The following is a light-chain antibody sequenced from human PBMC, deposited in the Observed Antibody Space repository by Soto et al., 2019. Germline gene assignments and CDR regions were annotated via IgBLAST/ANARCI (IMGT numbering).Light chain of an antibody. CDR2: DVS. CDR3: QQYNKWSFS. V-gene: IGKV3-15*01. CDR1: QGVTTN. Sequence: EIVLAQTADIRALTIVKRATLFCRAGQGVTTNFAWYRQKSGQSPRILIYDVSIRATGVTARFSGTGSETDFTLTISGLLSEEYAVYYFQQYNKWSFSFGQGTRLEI. J-gene: IGKJ5*01.